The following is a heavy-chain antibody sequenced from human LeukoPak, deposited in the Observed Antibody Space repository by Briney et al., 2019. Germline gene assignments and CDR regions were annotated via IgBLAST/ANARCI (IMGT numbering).Heavy chain of an antibody. Sequence: GGSLRLSCAASGFTFDSYAMRWVRQAPGKGLEWVSTITDSGVSTYYAAFVKGRFIIASNNAENSLYLQMNSLRTEDTAVYYCAKDFGPPHYWAQGTLVTVPS. D-gene: IGHD3-10*01. V-gene: IGHV3-23*01. J-gene: IGHJ4*02. CDR3: AKDFGPPHY. CDR1: GFTFDSYA. CDR2: ITDSGVST.